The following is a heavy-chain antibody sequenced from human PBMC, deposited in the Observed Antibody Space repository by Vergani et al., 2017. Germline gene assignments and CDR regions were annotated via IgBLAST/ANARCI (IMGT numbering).Heavy chain of an antibody. CDR3: ARGGTIFDIPIDL. CDR1: GGSRSREE. Sequence: QVQLQESGPGLVKPSEKMYITGRGEGGSRSREEWSWIRQPPGKGMEWIGYIYYSGSTNYNPSLKSRVTISVDTSKNQFSLKLSSVTAADTAVYYCARGGTIFDIPIDLWGRGTLVTGSS. D-gene: IGHD3-3*01. CDR2: IYYSGST. J-gene: IGHJ2*01. V-gene: IGHV4-59*01.